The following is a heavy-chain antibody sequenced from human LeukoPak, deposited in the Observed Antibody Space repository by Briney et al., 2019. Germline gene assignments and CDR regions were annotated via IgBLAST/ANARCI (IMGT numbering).Heavy chain of an antibody. J-gene: IGHJ4*02. CDR3: ARAKVTYYYDSSGYSLDS. CDR2: IYHSGST. CDR1: GGSISSSNW. Sequence: PSETLSLTCAVSGGSISSSNWWNWVRQPPGKGLEWIGEIYHSGSTNYNPSLKSRVTISVDKSKNQFSLKLSSVTAADTAVYYCARAKVTYYYDSSGYSLDSWGQGTLVTVSS. V-gene: IGHV4-4*02. D-gene: IGHD3-22*01.